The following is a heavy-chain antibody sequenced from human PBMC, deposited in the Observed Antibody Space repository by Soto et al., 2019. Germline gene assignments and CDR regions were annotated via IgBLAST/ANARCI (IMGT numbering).Heavy chain of an antibody. V-gene: IGHV3-33*01. D-gene: IGHD6-19*01. Sequence: PGESLKISCAASGFTFSSYGMHWVRQAPGKGLEWVAVIWYDGSNKYYADSVKGRFTISRDNSKNTLYLQMNSLRAEDTAVYYCARGGSIAVGAGWFDPWGQGTLVTVSS. J-gene: IGHJ5*02. CDR1: GFTFSSYG. CDR3: ARGGSIAVGAGWFDP. CDR2: IWYDGSNK.